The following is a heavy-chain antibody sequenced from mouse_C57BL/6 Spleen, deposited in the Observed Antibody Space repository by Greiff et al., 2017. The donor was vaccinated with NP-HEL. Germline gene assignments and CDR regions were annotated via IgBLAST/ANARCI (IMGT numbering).Heavy chain of an antibody. J-gene: IGHJ3*01. V-gene: IGHV1-42*01. CDR1: GYSFTGYY. CDR3: ARMGAY. Sequence: VHVKQSGPELVKPGASVKISCKASGYSFTGYYMNWVKQSPEKSLEWIGEINPSTGGTTYNQKFKAKATLTVDKSSSTAYMQLKSLTSEDSAVYYCARMGAYWGQGTLVTVSA. CDR2: INPSTGGT. D-gene: IGHD2-3*01.